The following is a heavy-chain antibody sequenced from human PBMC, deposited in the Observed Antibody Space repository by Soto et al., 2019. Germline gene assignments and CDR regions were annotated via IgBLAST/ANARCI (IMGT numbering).Heavy chain of an antibody. V-gene: IGHV1-18*01. J-gene: IGHJ4*02. Sequence: ASVNVSSKASGDTFTSYGIGWVRQAPGQGLEGMGWISAYNGNTKYAQKLQGRVTLTTDTSTSTAYMELRSLRSDDTAVYYCARLGDTSGWYGKYWGQGTPVTVSS. CDR3: ARLGDTSGWYGKY. CDR1: GDTFTSYG. D-gene: IGHD6-19*01. CDR2: ISAYNGNT.